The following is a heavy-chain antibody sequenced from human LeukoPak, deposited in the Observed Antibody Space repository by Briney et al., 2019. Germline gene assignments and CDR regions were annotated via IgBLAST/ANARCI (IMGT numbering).Heavy chain of an antibody. J-gene: IGHJ6*03. Sequence: SETLSLTCTVSGGSISSGSYYWSWIRQPAGKGLEWIGRIYTSGSTNYNPSLKSRVTISVDTSKNQFSLKLSSVTAADTAVYYCARGGYDFWSGSPGYMDVWGKGTTVTVSS. CDR3: ARGGYDFWSGSPGYMDV. CDR2: IYTSGST. CDR1: GGSISSGSYY. V-gene: IGHV4-61*02. D-gene: IGHD3-3*01.